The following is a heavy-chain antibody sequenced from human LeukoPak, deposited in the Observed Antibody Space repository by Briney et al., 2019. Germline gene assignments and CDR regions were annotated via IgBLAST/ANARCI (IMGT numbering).Heavy chain of an antibody. CDR2: MNHNSGNT. J-gene: IGHJ4*02. CDR3: ARARSYDILTGYYKYYFDY. CDR1: GDSFTSYD. Sequence: ASVKVSCKASGDSFTSYDIKWVRQATGKGLEWMGWMNHNSGNTGYAQKFQGRVTITRNTSISTAYMELSSLRSEDTAVYYCARARSYDILTGYYKYYFDYWGQGTLVTVSS. D-gene: IGHD3-9*01. V-gene: IGHV1-8*03.